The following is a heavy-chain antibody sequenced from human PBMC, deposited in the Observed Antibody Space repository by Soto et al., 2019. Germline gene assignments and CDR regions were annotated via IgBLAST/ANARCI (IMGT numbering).Heavy chain of an antibody. V-gene: IGHV3-30-3*01. CDR1: GFTFSSYA. CDR2: IRYSRSNK. J-gene: IGHJ4*02. Sequence: GGSLILSCAASGFTFSSYAMHWVRQAPGKGLEWVAVIRYSRSNKYYADSVKGRFTISRDNAKNSLYLQMNSLRAEDTAVYYCARDQPGYSYGYGLGYWGQGTLVTVSS. CDR3: ARDQPGYSYGYGLGY. D-gene: IGHD5-18*01.